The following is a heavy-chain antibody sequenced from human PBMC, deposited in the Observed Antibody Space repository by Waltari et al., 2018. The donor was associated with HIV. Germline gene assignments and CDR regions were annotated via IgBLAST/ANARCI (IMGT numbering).Heavy chain of an antibody. CDR3: ARALGRGYCSSTSCFFDY. J-gene: IGHJ4*02. Sequence: QVQLVQSGAEVKKPRASVKVSGKASGYTFTSYHNNWVRQAPGQGVEWMGWMNPNSGNTGYAQKFQGRVTMTRDTSISTAYMELSSLRSDDTAVYYCARALGRGYCSSTSCFFDYWGQGPLVTVSS. D-gene: IGHD2-2*01. CDR2: MNPNSGNT. V-gene: IGHV1-8*01. CDR1: GYTFTSYH.